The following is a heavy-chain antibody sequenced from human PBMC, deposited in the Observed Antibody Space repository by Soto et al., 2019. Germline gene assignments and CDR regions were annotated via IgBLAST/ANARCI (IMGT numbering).Heavy chain of an antibody. CDR3: ARDGYGDHVLSFRRERYVLGYYFDY. CDR1: GGSFSGYY. V-gene: IGHV4-34*01. D-gene: IGHD4-17*01. CDR2: INHSGST. J-gene: IGHJ4*02. Sequence: QVQLQQWGAGLLKPSETLSLTCAVYGGSFSGYYWSWIRQPPGKGLEWIGEINHSGSTNYNPSLKSRVTISVDTSKNQFSLKLSSVTAADTAVYYCARDGYGDHVLSFRRERYVLGYYFDYWGQGTLVTVSS.